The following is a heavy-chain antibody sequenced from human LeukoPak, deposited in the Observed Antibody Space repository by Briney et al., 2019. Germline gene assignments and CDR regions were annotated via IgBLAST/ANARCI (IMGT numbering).Heavy chain of an antibody. CDR1: EFTFDNYV. D-gene: IGHD6-25*01. Sequence: PGGSLRLSCAASEFTFDNYVMHWVRQAPGKGLEWVSLISENGGITYYADSVQGRFTIYRDNSKNSLYLVMNSVTAADTALYYCASAAGYWGQGTLVTVSS. V-gene: IGHV3-43*02. CDR2: ISENGGIT. J-gene: IGHJ4*02. CDR3: ASAAGY.